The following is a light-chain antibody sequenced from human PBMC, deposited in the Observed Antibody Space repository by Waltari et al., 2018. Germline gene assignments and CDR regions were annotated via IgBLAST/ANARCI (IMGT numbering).Light chain of an antibody. J-gene: IGLJ3*02. V-gene: IGLV1-44*01. CDR3: ATWDDSLNGWV. CDR2: SNH. Sequence: QSVLTQPPSASGTPGQSVTISCSGSNFNIGANTVNWYQHLPGMAPKLFIYSNHRRPSGVPGRFSGSKSGTSASLAISGLQSDDEADYYCATWDDSLNGWVFGGGTKLT. CDR1: NFNIGANT.